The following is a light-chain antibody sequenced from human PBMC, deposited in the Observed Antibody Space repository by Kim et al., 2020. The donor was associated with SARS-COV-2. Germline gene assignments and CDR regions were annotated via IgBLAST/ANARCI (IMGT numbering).Light chain of an antibody. CDR1: QSVSSN. CDR3: QQYHKWPRT. Sequence: SVSPGERATLSGRARQSVSSNLAWYQQKPGQAPRLLINGASTRATGIPARFGGSGSGTDFTLTITSLQSEDFAVYYCQQYHKWPRTFGQGTKLEI. V-gene: IGKV3-15*01. J-gene: IGKJ2*01. CDR2: GAS.